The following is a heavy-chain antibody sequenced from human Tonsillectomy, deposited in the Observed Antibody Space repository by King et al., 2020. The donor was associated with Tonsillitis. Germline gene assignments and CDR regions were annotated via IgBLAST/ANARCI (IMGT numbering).Heavy chain of an antibody. CDR1: GGSISSYY. J-gene: IGHJ2*01. CDR2: IYYSGST. V-gene: IGHV4-59*01. Sequence: QLQESGPGLVKPSETLSLTCTVSGGSISSYYWSWIRQPPGKGLEWIGYIYYSGSTNYNPSLKSRVTISVDTSKNQFSLKLSSVTAADTAVYYCARDRYDYGGGWYFDPWGRGTLVTVSS. CDR3: ARDRYDYGGGWYFDP. D-gene: IGHD4-17*01.